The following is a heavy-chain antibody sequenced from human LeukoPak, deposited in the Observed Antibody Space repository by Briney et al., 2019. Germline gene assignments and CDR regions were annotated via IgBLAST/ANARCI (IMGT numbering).Heavy chain of an antibody. V-gene: IGHV4-34*01. CDR2: INHSGST. CDR1: GGSVSGYY. D-gene: IGHD6-6*01. J-gene: IGHJ4*02. Sequence: SETLSLTCAVYGGSVSGYYWSWIRQPPGKGLEWIGEINHSGSTIYNPSLKSRVTISVDTSKNQFSLKLSSVTAADTAVYYCARVNSSSYDVIDYWGQGTLVTVSS. CDR3: ARVNSSSYDVIDY.